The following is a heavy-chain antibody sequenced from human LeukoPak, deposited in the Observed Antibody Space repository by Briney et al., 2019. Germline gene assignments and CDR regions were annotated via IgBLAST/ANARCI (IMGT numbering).Heavy chain of an antibody. CDR1: GGTFSSYA. D-gene: IGHD6-13*01. CDR3: AKVFYPAAGTGRVDFPFDY. Sequence: SCKASGGTFSSYAMSWVRQAPGKGLEWVSSISGSGGSTYYADSVKGRFTISRDNSKTTLYLQMNSLRAEDTAVYYCAKVFYPAAGTGRVDFPFDYWGQGTLVTVSS. V-gene: IGHV3-23*01. J-gene: IGHJ4*02. CDR2: ISGSGGST.